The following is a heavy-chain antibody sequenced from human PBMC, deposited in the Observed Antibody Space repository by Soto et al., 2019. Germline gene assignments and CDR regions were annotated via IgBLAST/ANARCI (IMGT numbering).Heavy chain of an antibody. V-gene: IGHV3-64*02. J-gene: IGHJ5*02. CDR2: ISSSGSTT. Sequence: GGSLRLSCAASRFTFTNYAMHWVRQAPGKGLEYVSAISSSGSTTYYADSVKGIFTISRDNSKNTLYLQMGSLSAEDMAVYYCARSTYYYDSSGQNLFDPWGQGT. CDR3: ARSTYYYDSSGQNLFDP. D-gene: IGHD3-22*01. CDR1: RFTFTNYA.